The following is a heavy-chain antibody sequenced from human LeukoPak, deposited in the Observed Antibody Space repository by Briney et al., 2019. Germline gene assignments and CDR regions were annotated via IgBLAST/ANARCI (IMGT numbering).Heavy chain of an antibody. D-gene: IGHD5-18*01. CDR1: GFTFSSYA. Sequence: GGSLRLSCAASGFTFSSYALIWVRQAPGKGLEWVSGISSSGDSTYYADSVKGRFTISRDYSKSTLSLQMNSLRVEDTAVYYCAKDAAGHTAMVDHYFDYWGQGTLVTVSS. J-gene: IGHJ4*02. V-gene: IGHV3-23*01. CDR2: ISSSGDST. CDR3: AKDAAGHTAMVDHYFDY.